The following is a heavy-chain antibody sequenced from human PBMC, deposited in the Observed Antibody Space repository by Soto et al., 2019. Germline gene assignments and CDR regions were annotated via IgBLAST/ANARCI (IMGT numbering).Heavy chain of an antibody. J-gene: IGHJ6*02. D-gene: IGHD3-3*01. CDR1: GYRFETYA. V-gene: IGHV1-18*01. CDR2: TSSYNIDN. CDR3: AIGHGVIIGAMDV. Sequence: ADSVKVSCKSSGYRFETYAMNWVRQAPGQGLEWMGWTSSYNIDNFYADKFQDRVSMTTDTSTGTAYMELRRLSSDDTAVYYCAIGHGVIIGAMDVWGQGTAVTVSS.